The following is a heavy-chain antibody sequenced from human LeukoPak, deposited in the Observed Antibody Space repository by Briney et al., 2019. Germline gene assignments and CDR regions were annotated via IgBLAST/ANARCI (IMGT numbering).Heavy chain of an antibody. Sequence: SETLSLTCTVSGGSISSYYWSWIRQPPGKGLEWIGEINHSGSTNYNPSLKSRVTISVDTSKNQFSLKLSSVTAADTAVYYCARGRKWLALFDYWGQGTLVTVSS. CDR2: INHSGST. CDR1: GGSISSYY. D-gene: IGHD6-19*01. CDR3: ARGRKWLALFDY. V-gene: IGHV4-34*01. J-gene: IGHJ4*02.